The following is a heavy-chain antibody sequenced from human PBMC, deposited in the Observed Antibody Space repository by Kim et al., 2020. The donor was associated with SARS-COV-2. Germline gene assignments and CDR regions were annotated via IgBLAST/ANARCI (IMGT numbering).Heavy chain of an antibody. CDR2: ISSSSSTV. J-gene: IGHJ6*02. D-gene: IGHD3-10*01. CDR1: GFNFNSYS. V-gene: IGHV3-48*02. CDR3: ARCPLSMTMVRGMITTTLFDYYNMDA. Sequence: VGSLRLSCTVSGFNFNSYSMNWVRQAPGKGLEWVSYISSSSSTVYYAGSVRGRFTISRDNAKNSLFLQMNSLRDDDTAVYYCARCPLSMTMVRGMITTTLFDYYNMDAWGQGTTVTVSS.